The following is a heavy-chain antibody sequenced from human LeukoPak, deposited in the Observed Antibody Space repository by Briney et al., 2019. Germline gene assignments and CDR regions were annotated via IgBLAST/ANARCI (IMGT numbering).Heavy chain of an antibody. V-gene: IGHV5-51*01. CDR1: GYSFSNYW. CDR2: IYPGDSDT. D-gene: IGHD6-13*01. CDR3: ARRASSLGLYYFDY. J-gene: IGHJ4*02. Sequence: GESLKISCKGSGYSFSNYWIGWVRQMPGRGLEWMGIIYPGDSDTRYSPSFQGQVTISADKSISTAYLQWSSLKASDTAMYYCARRASSLGLYYFDYWGQGTLVTVSS.